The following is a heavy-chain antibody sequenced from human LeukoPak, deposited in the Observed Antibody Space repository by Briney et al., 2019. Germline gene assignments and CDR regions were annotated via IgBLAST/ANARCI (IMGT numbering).Heavy chain of an antibody. CDR1: GFTFSSYA. D-gene: IGHD5-18*01. V-gene: IGHV3-23*01. CDR2: ISGSGGST. CDR3: AKARGGIQLWLYYFDY. J-gene: IGHJ4*02. Sequence: PGGSLRLSCAASGFTFSSYAMGWVRQAPGKGLEWVSAISGSGGSTYYADSVKGRFTISRDNSKNTLYLQMNSLRAEDTAVYYCAKARGGIQLWLYYFDYWGQGTLVTVSS.